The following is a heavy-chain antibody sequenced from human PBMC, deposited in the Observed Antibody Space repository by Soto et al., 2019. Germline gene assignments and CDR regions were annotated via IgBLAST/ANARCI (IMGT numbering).Heavy chain of an antibody. V-gene: IGHV3-73*01. J-gene: IGHJ5*02. Sequence: GGSLRLSCAASGFTFSGSAMHWVRQASGKGLEWVGRIRSKANSYATAYAASVKGRFTISRDDSKNTAYLQMNSLKTEDTAVYYCTRRGGAAPSWGQGTLVTVSS. CDR3: TRRGGAAPS. D-gene: IGHD6-6*01. CDR2: IRSKANSYAT. CDR1: GFTFSGSA.